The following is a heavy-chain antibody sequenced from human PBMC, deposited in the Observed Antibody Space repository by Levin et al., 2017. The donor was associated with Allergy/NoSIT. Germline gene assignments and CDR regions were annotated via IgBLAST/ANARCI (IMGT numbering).Heavy chain of an antibody. CDR2: IRSKAYGGTT. V-gene: IGHV3-49*04. CDR3: TSSTRAGRYGDV. D-gene: IGHD1-14*01. J-gene: IGHJ6*02. CDR1: GFTFGDYA. Sequence: GGSLRLSCTASGFTFGDYAMSWVRQAPGKGLEWVGFIRSKAYGGTTEYAASVKGRFTISRDDSKSIAYLQMNSLITEDTAVYYCTSSTRAGRYGDVWGQGTTVTVSS.